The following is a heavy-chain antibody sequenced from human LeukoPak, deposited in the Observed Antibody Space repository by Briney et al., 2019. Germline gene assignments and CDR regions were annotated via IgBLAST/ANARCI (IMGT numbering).Heavy chain of an antibody. J-gene: IGHJ6*02. D-gene: IGHD3-3*01. CDR2: IYTSGST. V-gene: IGHV4-4*07. Sequence: KTSETLSLTCTVSGGSISSYYWSWIRQPAGKGLEWIGRIYTSGSTNYNPSLKSRVTMSVDTSKNQFSLKLSSVTAADTAVYYCAREGAGDWGYDFWSGSRGGYYYYGMDVWGQGTTVTVSS. CDR1: GGSISSYY. CDR3: AREGAGDWGYDFWSGSRGGYYYYGMDV.